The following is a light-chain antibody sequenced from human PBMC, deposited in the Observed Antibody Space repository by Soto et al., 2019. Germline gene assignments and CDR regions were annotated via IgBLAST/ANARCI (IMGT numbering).Light chain of an antibody. CDR3: QQYYIVPYT. J-gene: IGKJ2*01. CDR1: QSVLYGSDNENN. V-gene: IGKV4-1*01. Sequence: DIVMTQSPDSLAVSLGERATIHCKSSQSVLYGSDNENNLAWYQQKPGQPPKLLIYWASTRESGVPARFSGSGSGTDFTLTISSLQAEDVAVCYCQQYYIVPYTFGQGTKLEIK. CDR2: WAS.